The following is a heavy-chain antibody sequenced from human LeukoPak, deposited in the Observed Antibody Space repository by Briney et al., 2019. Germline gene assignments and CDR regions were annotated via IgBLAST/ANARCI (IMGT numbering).Heavy chain of an antibody. D-gene: IGHD3-22*01. Sequence: RGSLRLSCAASGFTFSDHYMDWVRQAPGKGLEWVGRARNKANSYTTEYAASVKGRFTISRDDSKNSLYLQMNSLKTEDTAVYYCARANVYYGDGYYPVVGYYFDYWGQGTLFTVSS. CDR1: GFTFSDHY. CDR3: ARANVYYGDGYYPVVGYYFDY. V-gene: IGHV3-72*01. J-gene: IGHJ4*02. CDR2: ARNKANSYTT.